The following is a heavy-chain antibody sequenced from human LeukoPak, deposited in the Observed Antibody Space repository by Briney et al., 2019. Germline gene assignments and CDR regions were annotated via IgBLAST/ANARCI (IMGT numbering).Heavy chain of an antibody. J-gene: IGHJ4*02. CDR2: IGGSGIRT. CDR3: AREGYDILTDFDY. Sequence: GGSLRLSCSASGFTFTTYGMNWVRQAPGKGLEWVSGIGGSGIRTYYADSVKGRFTISRDNAKNSLYLQMNSLRAEDTAVYYCAREGYDILTDFDYWGQGTLVTVSS. CDR1: GFTFTTYG. D-gene: IGHD3-9*01. V-gene: IGHV3-48*01.